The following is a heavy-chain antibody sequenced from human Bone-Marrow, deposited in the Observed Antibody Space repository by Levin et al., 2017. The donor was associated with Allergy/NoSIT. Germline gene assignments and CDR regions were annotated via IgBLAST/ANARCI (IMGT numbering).Heavy chain of an antibody. CDR1: GFTFSSYA. Sequence: GGSLRLSCAASGFTFSSYAMSWVRQAPGKGLEWVSAISGSGGSTYYADSVKGRFTISRDNSKNTLYLQMNSLRAEDTAVYYCAKSQYYDFWSGYGGDFDYWGQGTLVTVSS. J-gene: IGHJ4*02. D-gene: IGHD3-3*01. V-gene: IGHV3-23*01. CDR2: ISGSGGST. CDR3: AKSQYYDFWSGYGGDFDY.